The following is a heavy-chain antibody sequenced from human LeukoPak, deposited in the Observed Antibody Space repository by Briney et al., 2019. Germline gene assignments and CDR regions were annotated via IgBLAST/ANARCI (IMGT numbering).Heavy chain of an antibody. V-gene: IGHV1-18*01. CDR1: GYTFTSYG. CDR2: ISAYNGNT. J-gene: IGHJ5*02. Sequence: ASVTVSCKASGYTFTSYGISWVRQAPGQGLEWMGWISAYNGNTNYAQKLQGRVTMTTDTSTSTAYMELRSLRSDDTAVYYCARVFGYCSSTSCYLRASWFDPWGQGTLVTVSS. D-gene: IGHD2-2*01. CDR3: ARVFGYCSSTSCYLRASWFDP.